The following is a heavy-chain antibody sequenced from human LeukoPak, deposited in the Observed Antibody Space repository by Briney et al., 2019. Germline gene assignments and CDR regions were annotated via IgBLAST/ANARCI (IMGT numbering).Heavy chain of an antibody. J-gene: IGHJ4*02. CDR1: GFTFSSYA. CDR3: AVIVGRWDHFDR. Sequence: GALRLSCAASGFTFSSYAMSWVRQAPGKGPQWVAVISKDGDYEYSIDSEKGRFTISRDNSKNMVYLQMSSLTVEDTAVYYCAVIVGRWDHFDRWSQGTLVTVSS. CDR2: ISKDGDYE. D-gene: IGHD2-21*01. V-gene: IGHV3-30*03.